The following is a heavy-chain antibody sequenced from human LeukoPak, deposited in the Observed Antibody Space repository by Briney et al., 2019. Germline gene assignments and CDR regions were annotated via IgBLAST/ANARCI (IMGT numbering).Heavy chain of an antibody. J-gene: IGHJ4*02. CDR3: ARDFWSGYYTEE. V-gene: IGHV3-48*04. D-gene: IGHD3-3*01. Sequence: GGSLRLSCVFSGIIFSTYAMNGVGQAPGKGREWISYISGSSSGSTSIIHYADSVMGRFTISRDNAKNPPHLQMDSLSAEDTAVYYCARDFWSGYYTEEWGQGALVLVSS. CDR1: GIIFSTYA. CDR2: ISGSSSGSTSII.